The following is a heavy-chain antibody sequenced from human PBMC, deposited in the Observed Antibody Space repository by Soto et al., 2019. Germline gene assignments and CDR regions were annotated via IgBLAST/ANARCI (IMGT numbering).Heavy chain of an antibody. Sequence: PSETLSLTCAVYGGSFSGYYWSWIRQPPGKGLEWIGEINHSGSTNYNPSLKSRVTISVDTSKNQFSLKLSSVTATDTAVYYCARVGYLRFLEWLFEGRNYYYYGMDVWGQGTTVTVSS. CDR2: INHSGST. CDR1: GGSFSGYY. CDR3: ARVGYLRFLEWLFEGRNYYYYGMDV. D-gene: IGHD3-3*01. J-gene: IGHJ6*02. V-gene: IGHV4-34*01.